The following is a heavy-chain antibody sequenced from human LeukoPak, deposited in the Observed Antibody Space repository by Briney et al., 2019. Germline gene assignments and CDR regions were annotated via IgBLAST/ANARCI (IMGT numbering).Heavy chain of an antibody. J-gene: IGHJ5*02. Sequence: GASVKVSCKASGYTFTSYDINWVRQATGQGLEWMGWMNPNSGNTGYAQKFQGRVTMTRNTSISTAYMELSSLRSEDTAVYYCARGRPYDFWSGYARNRFDPWGQGTLVTVSS. V-gene: IGHV1-8*01. CDR2: MNPNSGNT. D-gene: IGHD3-3*01. CDR3: ARGRPYDFWSGYARNRFDP. CDR1: GYTFTSYD.